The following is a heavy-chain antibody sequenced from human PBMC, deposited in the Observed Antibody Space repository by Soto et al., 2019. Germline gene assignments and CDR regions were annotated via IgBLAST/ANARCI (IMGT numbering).Heavy chain of an antibody. CDR3: AKAFGSGYDSDY. Sequence: EVQLLESGGGLVQPGGSLRLSCAASGFTFSSYAMSWVRQAPGKGLEWVSAISGSGGSTYYADSVKGRCTISRDNSKNTLYLQMNSLRAEDTAVYYCAKAFGSGYDSDYWGQGTLVTVSS. D-gene: IGHD5-12*01. V-gene: IGHV3-23*01. CDR2: ISGSGGST. J-gene: IGHJ4*02. CDR1: GFTFSSYA.